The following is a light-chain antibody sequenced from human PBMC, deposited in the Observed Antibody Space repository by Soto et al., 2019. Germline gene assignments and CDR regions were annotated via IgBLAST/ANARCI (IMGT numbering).Light chain of an antibody. Sequence: DIQMTQSPSSLPASVGDTITITCRASQDVKRWLAWYQQKPGKPPKSLMHAASTLLDGVPSRFSGSASGTEFTLTISSLQPEDFATYYCQQYYLYPLTFGGGTKVEIK. V-gene: IGKV1D-16*01. CDR2: AAS. J-gene: IGKJ4*01. CDR1: QDVKRW. CDR3: QQYYLYPLT.